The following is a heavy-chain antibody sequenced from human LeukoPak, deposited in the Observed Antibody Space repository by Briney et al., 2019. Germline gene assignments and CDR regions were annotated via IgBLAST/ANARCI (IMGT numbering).Heavy chain of an antibody. CDR1: RFTLRSYW. J-gene: IGHJ4*02. Sequence: PGGPLRLPCAPCRFTLRSYWRSGLRGAREERVEGWGNIRQDESETYFVDSVKGRFTISRDNDNNSLYMQMNSLRAEDTAVYYCARGTYCSGGICYFDTWGQGTLVTVSS. CDR3: ARGTYCSGGICYFDT. D-gene: IGHD2-15*01. CDR2: IRQDESET. V-gene: IGHV3-7*04.